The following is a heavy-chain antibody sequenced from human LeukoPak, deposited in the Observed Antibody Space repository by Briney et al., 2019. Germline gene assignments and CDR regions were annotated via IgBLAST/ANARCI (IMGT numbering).Heavy chain of an antibody. CDR2: INGGGGST. J-gene: IGHJ4*02. CDR1: GFTFSSYA. Sequence: HPGGSLRLSCAASGFTFSSYAMSWVRQAPGKGLEWVSGINGGGGSTFYADSVKGRFTISRDNSKNTLYLQMNSLRAEDTAVYYCAKDSAAVAGMFDYWGQGTLVTVSS. CDR3: AKDSAAVAGMFDY. D-gene: IGHD6-19*01. V-gene: IGHV3-23*01.